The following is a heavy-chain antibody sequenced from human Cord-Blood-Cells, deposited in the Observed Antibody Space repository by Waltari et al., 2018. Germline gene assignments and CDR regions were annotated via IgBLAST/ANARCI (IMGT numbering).Heavy chain of an antibody. D-gene: IGHD1-26*01. CDR1: GFTFSSYA. J-gene: IGHJ4*02. Sequence: EVQLLESGGGLVQPGGSLRLSCAASGFTFSSYAMSWVRQAPGKGLEWVSAISGSGGSTYYAESVEGRFTISRDNSKNTLYLQMNSLRAEDTAVYYCAKDRRSYYYFDYWGQGTLVTVSS. CDR2: ISGSGGST. V-gene: IGHV3-23*01. CDR3: AKDRRSYYYFDY.